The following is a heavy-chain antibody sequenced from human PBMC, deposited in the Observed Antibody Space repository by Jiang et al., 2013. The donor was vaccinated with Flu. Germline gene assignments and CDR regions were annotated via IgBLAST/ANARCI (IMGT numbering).Heavy chain of an antibody. J-gene: IGHJ6*04. CDR1: GYSFTSYW. D-gene: IGHD3-16*02. Sequence: GAEVKKPGESLKISCKGSGYSFTSYWIGWVRQMPGKGLEWMGIIYPGDSDTRYSPSFQGQVTISADKSISTAYLQWSSLKASDTAMYYCARINIDGGYPHYYYYGMDVWGKGTTVTVSS. CDR3: ARINIDGGYPHYYYYGMDV. CDR2: IYPGDSDT. V-gene: IGHV5-51*01.